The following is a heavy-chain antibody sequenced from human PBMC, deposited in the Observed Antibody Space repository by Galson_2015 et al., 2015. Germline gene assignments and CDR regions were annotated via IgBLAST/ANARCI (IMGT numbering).Heavy chain of an antibody. D-gene: IGHD3-22*01. CDR2: ISSSSSYI. CDR1: GFTFSSYS. Sequence: SLRLSCAASGFTFSSYSMNWVRQAPGKGLEWVSSISSSSSYIYYADSVKGRFTISRDNAKNSLYLQMNSLRAEDTAVYYCARDTRRGYDSRGHDAFDIWGQGTMVTVSS. CDR3: ARDTRRGYDSRGHDAFDI. J-gene: IGHJ3*02. V-gene: IGHV3-21*01.